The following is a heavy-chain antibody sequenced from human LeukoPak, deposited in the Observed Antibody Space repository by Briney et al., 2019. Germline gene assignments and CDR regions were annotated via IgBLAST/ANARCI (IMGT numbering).Heavy chain of an antibody. D-gene: IGHD3-10*01. Sequence: GGSLRLSCAASNISVSDHFVTWVRQAPGKGLECVAVLYTGGSTFYADSVQGRFTISRDNSRSTLYLQMNSLRPEDTAIYYCAREGYYGSGSPPSLYFDYWGQGTLVTVSS. J-gene: IGHJ4*02. CDR2: LYTGGST. V-gene: IGHV3-53*05. CDR1: NISVSDHF. CDR3: AREGYYGSGSPPSLYFDY.